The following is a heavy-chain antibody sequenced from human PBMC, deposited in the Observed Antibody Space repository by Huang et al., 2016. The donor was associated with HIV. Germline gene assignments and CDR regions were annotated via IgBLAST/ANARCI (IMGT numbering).Heavy chain of an antibody. D-gene: IGHD1-1*01. J-gene: IGHJ4*02. Sequence: EVQLVQSGAEVKKPGESLKISCKGSGYSFTSYWIGWVRQMPGKGLEWLGISYPGDAVTRSSPSFQGQVTISADKSITTAYLQGSSLKASDTAMYYCARLSTTWYFDYWGQGTLVTVSS. CDR3: ARLSTTWYFDY. CDR2: SYPGDAVT. CDR1: GYSFTSYW. V-gene: IGHV5-51*01.